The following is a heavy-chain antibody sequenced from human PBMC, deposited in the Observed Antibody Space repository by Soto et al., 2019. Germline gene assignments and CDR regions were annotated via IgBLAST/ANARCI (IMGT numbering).Heavy chain of an antibody. Sequence: SCAASGFTFSNAWMSWVRQAPGKGLEWVGRIESKTDGGTTDYAAPVKGRLTISRDDSKNTLYLHMNSLKTEDTAVYYCTTGSYGLDYWGQGTLVTVSS. CDR3: TTGSYGLDY. CDR2: IESKTDGGTT. J-gene: IGHJ4*02. CDR1: GFTFSNAW. V-gene: IGHV3-15*04. D-gene: IGHD1-26*01.